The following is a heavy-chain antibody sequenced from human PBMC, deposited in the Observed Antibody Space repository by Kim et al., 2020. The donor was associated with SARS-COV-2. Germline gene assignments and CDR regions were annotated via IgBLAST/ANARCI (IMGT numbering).Heavy chain of an antibody. V-gene: IGHV4-39*01. CDR1: GDSISSTSYY. CDR2: IYYSGRT. D-gene: IGHD3-22*01. Sequence: SETLSLTCTVSGDSISSTSYYWGWIRQPPGKGLEWIGSIYYSGRTYYNPSLKSRVTISLDTSKNQFSLRLTSVTAADTAVYSCARGAAYYYDTSGYIHWGQGTLVTVSS. CDR3: ARGAAYYYDTSGYIH. J-gene: IGHJ4*02.